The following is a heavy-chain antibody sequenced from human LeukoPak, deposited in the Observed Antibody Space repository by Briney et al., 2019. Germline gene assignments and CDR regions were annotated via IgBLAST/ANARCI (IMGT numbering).Heavy chain of an antibody. CDR3: ARDMGYSYGSYYFDY. CDR2: INPNSDGT. CDR1: GYTFTGYY. V-gene: IGHV1-2*02. D-gene: IGHD5-18*01. Sequence: GASVTVSCKASGYTFTGYYMHWVRQAPGQGLEWMGWINPNSDGTNYAQKFQGRVTMTRDTSISTAYMELSRLRSDDTAVYYCARDMGYSYGSYYFDYWGQGTLVTVSS. J-gene: IGHJ4*02.